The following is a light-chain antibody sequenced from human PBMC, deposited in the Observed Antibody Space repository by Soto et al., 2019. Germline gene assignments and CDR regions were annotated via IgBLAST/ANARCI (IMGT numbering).Light chain of an antibody. CDR2: KVS. CDR1: GRLLYSDGNTY. V-gene: IGKV2-30*01. CDR3: MQGSHWPIS. J-gene: IGKJ5*01. Sequence: DVVVTQSPVSLPVTLGRACSSSCISGGRLLYSDGNTYLHWFQQRPGQSPRRLIYKVSNRESGVPDGFSGSGADTAFTLKISSVEAEDVGIYYCMQGSHWPISFGQGTRLEI.